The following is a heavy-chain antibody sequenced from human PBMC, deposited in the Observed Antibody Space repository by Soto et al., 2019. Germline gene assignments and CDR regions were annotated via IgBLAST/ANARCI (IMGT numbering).Heavy chain of an antibody. V-gene: IGHV3-30-3*01. CDR2: ISYDGSNK. CDR3: ARGGALVGAAISFCY. CDR1: GFTFSSYA. D-gene: IGHD2-21*02. J-gene: IGHJ4*02. Sequence: QVQLVESGGGVVQPGRSLRLSCAASGFTFSSYAMHWVRQAPGKGLEWVAVISYDGSNKYYADSVKGRFTISRDKSKNTLDPHMNSLRAEDTAVYYCARGGALVGAAISFCYWGQGTLVTVSS.